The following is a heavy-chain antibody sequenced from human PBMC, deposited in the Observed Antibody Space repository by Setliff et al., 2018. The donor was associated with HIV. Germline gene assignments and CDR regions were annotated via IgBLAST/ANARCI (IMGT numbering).Heavy chain of an antibody. D-gene: IGHD3-3*01. CDR3: ARRPLFGVVIASVAKMEFDY. CDR1: GGTFNIFS. J-gene: IGHJ4*02. CDR2: IIPVFGPP. V-gene: IGHV1-69*13. Sequence: GASVKVSCKTTGGTFNIFSITWVRQAPGQGLEWMGGIIPVFGPPNYAEKFQRRLTITADESTNTAYMELIGLKSEDTAVYYCARRPLFGVVIASVAKMEFDYWGQGTLVTVSS.